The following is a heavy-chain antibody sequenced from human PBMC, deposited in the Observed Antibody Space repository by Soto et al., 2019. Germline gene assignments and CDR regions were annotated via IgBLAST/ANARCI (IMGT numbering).Heavy chain of an antibody. V-gene: IGHV3-9*01. CDR3: AKDILGYYYDSSPFDY. Sequence: EVQLVESGGGLVQPGRSLRLSCAASGFTFDDYAMHWVRQAPGKGLEWVSGISWNSGSIGYADSVKGRFTISRDNAKNSLYLQMNSLRAEDTALYYCAKDILGYYYDSSPFDYWGQGTLATVSS. CDR1: GFTFDDYA. CDR2: ISWNSGSI. D-gene: IGHD3-22*01. J-gene: IGHJ4*02.